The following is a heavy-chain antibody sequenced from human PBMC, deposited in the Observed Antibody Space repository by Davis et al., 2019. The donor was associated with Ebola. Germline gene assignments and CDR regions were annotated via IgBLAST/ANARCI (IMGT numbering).Heavy chain of an antibody. CDR3: ARVGAFWSGYDDY. Sequence: GGSLRLSCAASGFTSSSYEMNWVRQAPGKGLEWVSYISSSGSTIYYADSVKGRFTISRDNAKNSLYLQMNSLRAEDTAVYYCARVGAFWSGYDDYWGQGTLVTVSS. J-gene: IGHJ4*02. V-gene: IGHV3-48*03. CDR2: ISSSGSTI. CDR1: GFTSSSYE. D-gene: IGHD3-3*01.